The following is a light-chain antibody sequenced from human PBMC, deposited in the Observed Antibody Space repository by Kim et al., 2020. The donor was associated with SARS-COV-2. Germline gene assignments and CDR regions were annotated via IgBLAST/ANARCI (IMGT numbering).Light chain of an antibody. CDR2: GAS. CDR1: QSIRTN. Sequence: EVVMTQSPVSLSVSPGERATLSCRASQSIRTNLAWYQHKRGQAPRLLIYGASTRPTDIPARFSGSGSGTEFTLTISSLQSEDVAVYYCQQYNNWPRTFGQGTKVEF. J-gene: IGKJ1*01. CDR3: QQYNNWPRT. V-gene: IGKV3-15*01.